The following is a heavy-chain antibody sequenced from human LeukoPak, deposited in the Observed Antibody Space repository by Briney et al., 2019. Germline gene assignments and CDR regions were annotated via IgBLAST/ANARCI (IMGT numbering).Heavy chain of an antibody. Sequence: SETLSLTCAVFGGSFSGYYWSWIRQPPGKGLEWIGEINHSGSTNYSPSLKSRVTISVDTSKNQFSLKLSSVTAADTAVYYCARDIDYSPDYWGQGTLVTVSS. CDR1: GGSFSGYY. V-gene: IGHV4-34*01. D-gene: IGHD4-4*01. CDR3: ARDIDYSPDY. J-gene: IGHJ4*02. CDR2: INHSGST.